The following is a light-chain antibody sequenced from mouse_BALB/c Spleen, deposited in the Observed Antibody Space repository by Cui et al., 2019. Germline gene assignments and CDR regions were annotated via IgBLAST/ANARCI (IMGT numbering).Light chain of an antibody. J-gene: IGKJ4*01. CDR2: AGN. V-gene: IGKV17-121*01. Sequence: ETTVTQSPASLSMPIAEKGSIRYIISTYSDDDMNWYQQKPGEPPKLLISAGNTLRSGVPSRFTSSGYGTDFGFTIEHMLAEDVADYYCLQSEDLPCTFGAGTKLEIK. CDR1: TYSDDD. CDR3: LQSEDLPCT.